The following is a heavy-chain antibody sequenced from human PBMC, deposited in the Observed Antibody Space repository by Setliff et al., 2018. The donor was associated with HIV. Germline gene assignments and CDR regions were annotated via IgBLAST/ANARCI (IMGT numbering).Heavy chain of an antibody. CDR2: LQHDENNK. CDR3: VRRRGPMVRGVDPSPSYYFDY. V-gene: IGHV3-33*05. J-gene: IGHJ4*02. CDR1: GFSLTSYG. D-gene: IGHD3-10*01. Sequence: GESLKISCAASGFSLTSYGMHWVRQTPDKGLEWVAFLQHDENNKYYADSVKGRFTISVDTSKNQFSLRMKSVNAGDTGKYYCVRRRGPMVRGVDPSPSYYFDYWGQGTLVTVSS.